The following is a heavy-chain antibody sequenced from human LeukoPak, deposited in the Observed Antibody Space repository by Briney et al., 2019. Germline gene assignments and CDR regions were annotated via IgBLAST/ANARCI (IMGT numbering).Heavy chain of an antibody. J-gene: IGHJ4*02. D-gene: IGHD3-22*01. V-gene: IGHV4-59*12. CDR1: GGSISSYY. CDR2: IYHSGST. Sequence: PSETLSLTCTVSGGSISSYYWSWIRQPPGKGLEWIGYIYHSGSTYYNPSLKSRVTISVDRSKNQFSLKLSSVTAADTAVYYCARVRFYYDSSGFDYWGQGTLVTVSS. CDR3: ARVRFYYDSSGFDY.